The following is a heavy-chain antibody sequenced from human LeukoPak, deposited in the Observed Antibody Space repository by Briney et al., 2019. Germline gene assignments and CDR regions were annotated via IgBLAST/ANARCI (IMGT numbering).Heavy chain of an antibody. CDR1: GFTFSSYA. Sequence: GRSLRLSCAASGFTFSSYAMHWVRQAPGKGLERVAVISYDGGNKYYADSVKGRFTISRDNSKNTLYLQMNSLRAEDTAVYYCARALTAAVADYYYYYGMDVWGKGTTVTVSS. CDR2: ISYDGGNK. D-gene: IGHD6-19*01. J-gene: IGHJ6*04. CDR3: ARALTAAVADYYYYYGMDV. V-gene: IGHV3-30*04.